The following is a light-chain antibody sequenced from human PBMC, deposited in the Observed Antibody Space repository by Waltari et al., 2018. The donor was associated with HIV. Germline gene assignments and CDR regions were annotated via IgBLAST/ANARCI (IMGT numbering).Light chain of an antibody. CDR1: DSNVRGNT. CDR3: AAWDDSLNGWV. CDR2: RNN. J-gene: IGLJ3*02. Sequence: QSVVTQPPSASGTTGQRVTISCFGSDSNVRGNTVNWYPQYPGAAPKLLIYRNNQRPSGVPDRFSGSKSGTSASLAISGLQSEDEADYYCAAWDDSLNGWVFGGGTRVTVL. V-gene: IGLV1-44*01.